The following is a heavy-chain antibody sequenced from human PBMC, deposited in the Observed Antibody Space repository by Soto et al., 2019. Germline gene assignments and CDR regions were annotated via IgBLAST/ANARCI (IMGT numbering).Heavy chain of an antibody. CDR1: GGSISSGGYY. D-gene: IGHD3-22*01. CDR2: IYYSGST. Sequence: SETLSLTCTVSGGSISSGGYYWSWIRQHPGKGLEWIGYIYYSGSTYYNPSLKSRVTISVDTSKNQFSLKLSSVTAADTAVYYCATYYYYDSSGYRGDAFDIWGQGTMVTVSS. CDR3: ATYYYYDSSGYRGDAFDI. V-gene: IGHV4-31*03. J-gene: IGHJ3*02.